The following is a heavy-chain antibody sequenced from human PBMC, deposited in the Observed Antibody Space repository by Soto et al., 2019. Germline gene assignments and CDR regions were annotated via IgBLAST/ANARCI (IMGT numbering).Heavy chain of an antibody. Sequence: SGTLSLTCAVYGGSFSGYYWSWIRQPPGKGLEWIGEINHSGSTNYNPSLKSRVTISVDTSKNQFSLKLSSVTAADTAVYYCARGDQMLGYCSGGSCDFDYWGQGTLVTVSS. D-gene: IGHD2-15*01. V-gene: IGHV4-34*01. CDR2: INHSGST. J-gene: IGHJ4*02. CDR1: GGSFSGYY. CDR3: ARGDQMLGYCSGGSCDFDY.